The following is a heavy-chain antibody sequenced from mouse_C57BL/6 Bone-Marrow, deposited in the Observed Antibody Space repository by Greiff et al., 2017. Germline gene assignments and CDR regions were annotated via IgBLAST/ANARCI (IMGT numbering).Heavy chain of an antibody. J-gene: IGHJ1*03. CDR3: ARDGYWYFDV. CDR1: GFTFSSYG. Sequence: EVKLVESGGDLVKPGGSLKLSCAASGFTFSSYGMSWVRQTPDKRLEWVATISSGGSYTDYPDSVKGRFTISRDNAKNTLYLQMSSLKSEYTAMYYCARDGYWYFDVWGTGTTVTVSS. CDR2: ISSGGSYT. V-gene: IGHV5-6*01.